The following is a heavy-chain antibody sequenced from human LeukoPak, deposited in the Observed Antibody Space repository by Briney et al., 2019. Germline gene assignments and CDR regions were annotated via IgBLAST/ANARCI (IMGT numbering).Heavy chain of an antibody. V-gene: IGHV1-2*02. Sequence: ASVKVSCKASGYTFTGYYMHWVRQAPGQGLEWMGWINPNSGGTNYAQKFQGRVTMTRDTSISTAYMELSGLRSDDTAVYYCARDPNGKYYDYVWGSYHLDYWGQGTLVTVSS. D-gene: IGHD3-16*02. CDR3: ARDPNGKYYDYVWGSYHLDY. CDR1: GYTFTGYY. J-gene: IGHJ4*02. CDR2: INPNSGGT.